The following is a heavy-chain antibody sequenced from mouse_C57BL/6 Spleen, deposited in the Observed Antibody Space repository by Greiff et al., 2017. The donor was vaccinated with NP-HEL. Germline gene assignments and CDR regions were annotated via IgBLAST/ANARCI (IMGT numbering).Heavy chain of an antibody. D-gene: IGHD2-1*01. CDR1: GYTFTSYW. CDR3: ARGYYGNSYYYAMDY. V-gene: IGHV1-55*01. Sequence: QVQLQQPGAELVKPGASVKMSCKASGYTFTSYWITWVKQRPGQGLEWIGDIYPGSGSTNYNEKFKSKATLTVDTSSSTAYMQLSSLTSEASAVYDCARGYYGNSYYYAMDYWGQGTSVTVSS. J-gene: IGHJ4*01. CDR2: IYPGSGST.